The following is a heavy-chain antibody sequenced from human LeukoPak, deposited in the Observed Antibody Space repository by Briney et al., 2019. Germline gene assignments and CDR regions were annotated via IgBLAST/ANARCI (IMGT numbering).Heavy chain of an antibody. Sequence: ASVKVSCKTSGYTFSDYYIHWIRQAPGQGLEWVGWINPNSGGTNYAQKFQGRVTMTRDTSISTAYMELSRLRSDDTAVYYCARGFDILTGCREWGQGTLVTVSS. CDR3: ARGFDILTGCRE. CDR2: INPNSGGT. CDR1: GYTFSDYY. D-gene: IGHD3-9*01. J-gene: IGHJ4*02. V-gene: IGHV1-2*02.